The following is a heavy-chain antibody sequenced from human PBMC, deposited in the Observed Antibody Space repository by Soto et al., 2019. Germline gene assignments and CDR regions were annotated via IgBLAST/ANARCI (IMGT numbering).Heavy chain of an antibody. J-gene: IGHJ4*02. CDR3: ARRRSYGDSDY. CDR1: GDSISSYY. D-gene: IGHD4-17*01. V-gene: IGHV4-59*08. Sequence: SETLSLTCTVSGDSISSYYWSWIRQPPGKGLEWIGYIYYIGVTNYNPPLKSRVTISVDTSKNQFSLKLSSVTAADTAVYYCARRRSYGDSDYWGQGTLVTVSS. CDR2: IYYIGVT.